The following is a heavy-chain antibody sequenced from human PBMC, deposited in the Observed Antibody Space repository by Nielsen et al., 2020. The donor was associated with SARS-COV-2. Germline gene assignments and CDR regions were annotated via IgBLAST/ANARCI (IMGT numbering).Heavy chain of an antibody. J-gene: IGHJ4*02. D-gene: IGHD1-26*01. CDR3: AKDGSSRSLTD. V-gene: IGHV3-30*02. CDR1: GVTFSSYG. Sequence: GASLRLSCAASGVTFSSYGMHWVRQAPGKGLEWVAVIWYDGSNKYYADSVKGRFTISRDNSKNTLYLQMNSLRAEDTAVYYCAKDGSSRSLTDWGQGTLVTVSS. CDR2: IWYDGSNK.